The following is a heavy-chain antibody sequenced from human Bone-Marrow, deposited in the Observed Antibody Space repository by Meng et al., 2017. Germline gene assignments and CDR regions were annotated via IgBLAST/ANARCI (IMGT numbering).Heavy chain of an antibody. CDR3: ARATQYPVYHFDY. J-gene: IGHJ4*02. D-gene: IGHD2-2*02. V-gene: IGHV3-48*03. Sequence: GESLKIFCAASGFTFTSYEFNWVRQAPGKGLEWISFINIRGSTLYYADSVEGRFTVSRDNAKNSLYLQMNSLRAEDTAVYYCARATQYPVYHFDYWGQGALVTVSS. CDR2: INIRGSTL. CDR1: GFTFTSYE.